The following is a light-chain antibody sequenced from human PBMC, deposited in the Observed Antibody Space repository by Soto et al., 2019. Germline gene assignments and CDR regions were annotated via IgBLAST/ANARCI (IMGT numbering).Light chain of an antibody. J-gene: IGLJ1*01. CDR3: CAYAGTGTFYV. V-gene: IGLV2-23*01. CDR2: EAS. Sequence: QSVLNHPASVSESPGQSITISCTGTSNGIGNDNFVSWYQQHPGKAPKLLIYEASERPSGVSNRFSGSKSGYTASLTISGLQAEDEANYYCCAYAGTGTFYVFGPGTKVTVL. CDR1: SNGIGNDNF.